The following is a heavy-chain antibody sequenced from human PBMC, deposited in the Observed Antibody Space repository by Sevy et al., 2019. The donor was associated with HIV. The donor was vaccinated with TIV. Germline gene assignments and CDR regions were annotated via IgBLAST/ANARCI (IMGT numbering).Heavy chain of an antibody. CDR1: GFTFSSYA. Sequence: GGSLRLPCAASGFTFSSYAMIWVRQAPGKGLEWVSAISGSGGSTYYADSVKGRFTISRDNSKNTLYLQMNSLRAEDTAVYYCAKDVNILTGYRFDYWGQGTLVTVSS. V-gene: IGHV3-23*01. CDR3: AKDVNILTGYRFDY. D-gene: IGHD3-9*01. J-gene: IGHJ4*02. CDR2: ISGSGGST.